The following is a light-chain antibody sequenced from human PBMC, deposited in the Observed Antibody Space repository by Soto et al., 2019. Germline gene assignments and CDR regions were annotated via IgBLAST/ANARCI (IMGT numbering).Light chain of an antibody. Sequence: EIVLTQSPGNLSLSPGERATLSCRASQSVSSSYLAWYQQKPGQAPRLLIYGASSRATGIPYRFSGSGSGTDFTLTISRLEPEDFAVYYCQQYGSSPGLTFGGGTKVEIK. CDR2: GAS. CDR3: QQYGSSPGLT. J-gene: IGKJ4*01. V-gene: IGKV3-20*01. CDR1: QSVSSSY.